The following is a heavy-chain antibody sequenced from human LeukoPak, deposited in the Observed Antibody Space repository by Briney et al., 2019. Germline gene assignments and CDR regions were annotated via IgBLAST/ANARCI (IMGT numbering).Heavy chain of an antibody. V-gene: IGHV3-33*01. Sequence: GGSLRLSCAASGFTFSSYGMHWVRQAPGKGLEWVAVIWYDGSNKYYADSVKGRFTISRDNSKNTLYLQMNSLRAEDTAVYYCARAPTSYHYFDYWGQGTLVTVSS. CDR2: IWYDGSNK. CDR3: ARAPTSYHYFDY. D-gene: IGHD1-26*01. J-gene: IGHJ4*02. CDR1: GFTFSSYG.